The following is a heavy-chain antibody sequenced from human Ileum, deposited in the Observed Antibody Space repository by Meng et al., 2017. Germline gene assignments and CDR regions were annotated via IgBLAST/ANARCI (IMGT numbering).Heavy chain of an antibody. Sequence: QVQLQQWGAGLLKPSETLSLTCAVYGGSFSDYFWTWIRQPPGKGLEWIGEIPHSGSSAYNPSLKSRVSMSIDKSKNQFSLKLTSVTAADTAVYHCLRGSGGSVWGQGTLVTVSS. V-gene: IGHV4-34*01. CDR2: IPHSGSS. J-gene: IGHJ1*01. CDR1: GGSFSDYF. D-gene: IGHD3-10*01. CDR3: LRGSGGSV.